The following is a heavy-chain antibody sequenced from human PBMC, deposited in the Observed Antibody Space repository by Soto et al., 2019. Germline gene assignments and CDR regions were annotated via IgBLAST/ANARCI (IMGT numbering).Heavy chain of an antibody. CDR3: AKGLYDNAGYYFSN. D-gene: IGHD3-22*01. Sequence: GGSLRLSCAASGFTFSSYAMSWVRQAPGKGLEWVSSISASGGTPYYGDSVKGRFIISRDHARDILYLQIHGLRADDTAVYFCAKGLYDNAGYYFSNWGQGTLVTVSS. J-gene: IGHJ4*02. CDR1: GFTFSSYA. CDR2: ISASGGTP. V-gene: IGHV3-23*01.